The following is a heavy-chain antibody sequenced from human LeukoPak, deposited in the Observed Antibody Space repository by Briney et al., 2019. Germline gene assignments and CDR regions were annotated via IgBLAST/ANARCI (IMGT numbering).Heavy chain of an antibody. Sequence: ASVKVSCKASGYTFTSYYMHWVRQAPGQGLEWMGIINPSGGSTSYAQKFQGRVTMTRDTSTSTVYMELSSLRAVDTAVYYCAKAYYDSSGYIYYFDYWGQGTLVTVSS. CDR1: GYTFTSYY. J-gene: IGHJ4*02. D-gene: IGHD3-22*01. CDR3: AKAYYDSSGYIYYFDY. V-gene: IGHV1-46*01. CDR2: INPSGGST.